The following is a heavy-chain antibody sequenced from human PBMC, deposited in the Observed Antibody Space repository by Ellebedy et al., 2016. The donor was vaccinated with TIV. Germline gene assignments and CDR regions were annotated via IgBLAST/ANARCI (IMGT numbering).Heavy chain of an antibody. J-gene: IGHJ6*02. CDR1: GGSISSSSYY. CDR2: IYYSGST. D-gene: IGHD3-10*01. Sequence: GSLRLXCTVSGGSISSSSYYWGWIRQPPGKGLEWIGSIYYSGSTYYNPFLKSRVTISVDTSKNQFSLKLSSVTAADTAVYYCARPIFSGTSYYYYGMDVWGQGTTVTVSS. V-gene: IGHV4-39*01. CDR3: ARPIFSGTSYYYYGMDV.